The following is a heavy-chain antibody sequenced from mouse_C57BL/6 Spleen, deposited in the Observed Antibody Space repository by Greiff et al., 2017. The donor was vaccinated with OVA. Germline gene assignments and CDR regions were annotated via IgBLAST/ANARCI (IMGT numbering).Heavy chain of an antibody. Sequence: EVQLQQSGPELVKPGASVKISCKASGYTFTDYYMNWVKQSHGKSLEWIGDINPNNGGTSYNQKFTGKATLTVDKSSSTAYMELRSLTSEDSAVYYCAKRRGERLFDYWGQGTTLTVSS. CDR2: INPNNGGT. J-gene: IGHJ2*01. D-gene: IGHD2-13*01. CDR1: GYTFTDYY. CDR3: AKRRGERLFDY. V-gene: IGHV1-26*01.